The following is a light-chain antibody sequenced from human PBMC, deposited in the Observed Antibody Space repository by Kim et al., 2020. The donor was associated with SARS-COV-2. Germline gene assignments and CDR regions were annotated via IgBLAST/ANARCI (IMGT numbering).Light chain of an antibody. Sequence: SPEERAALSCRASQSVSSSYLAWYQQKPGQAPRLLIYGASSRATGIPDRFSGSGSGTDFTLTISRLEPEDFAVYYCQQYCSSPRTFGQGTKVDIK. CDR3: QQYCSSPRT. J-gene: IGKJ1*01. CDR2: GAS. CDR1: QSVSSSY. V-gene: IGKV3-20*01.